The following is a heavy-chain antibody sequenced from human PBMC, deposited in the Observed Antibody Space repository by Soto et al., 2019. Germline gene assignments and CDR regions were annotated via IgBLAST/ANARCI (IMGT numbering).Heavy chain of an antibody. Sequence: ASVKVSCKASGYTFTSYAMHWVRQAPGPRIEWMGWINAGNGNTKYSQKFQGRVTITRDTSASTAYMELSSLRSEDTAVYYCAVNYGGNGGFDPWGQGTLVTVSS. CDR2: INAGNGNT. V-gene: IGHV1-3*01. CDR1: GYTFTSYA. CDR3: AVNYGGNGGFDP. J-gene: IGHJ5*02. D-gene: IGHD4-17*01.